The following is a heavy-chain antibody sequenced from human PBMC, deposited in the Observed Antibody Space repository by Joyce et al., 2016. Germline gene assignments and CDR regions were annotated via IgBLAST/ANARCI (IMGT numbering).Heavy chain of an antibody. CDR1: GGSISSYY. V-gene: IGHV4-59*01. J-gene: IGHJ4*02. CDR3: ARGNDYDYWSGYEAHYFDY. D-gene: IGHD3-3*01. CDR2: INHRGRT. Sequence: QVQLQESGPGLVKPSETLSLSCTVSGGSISSYYWGWIRQPPGKGLEWIGYINHRGRTNYNPYRKSRVTISVDTSKNEFSLKMTFVTAADTAVYYCARGNDYDYWSGYEAHYFDYWGQGTLVTVSS.